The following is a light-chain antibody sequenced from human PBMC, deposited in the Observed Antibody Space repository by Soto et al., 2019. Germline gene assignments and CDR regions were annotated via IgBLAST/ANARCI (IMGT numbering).Light chain of an antibody. J-gene: IGKJ1*01. CDR3: QQYNNWPSWT. V-gene: IGKV3-15*01. CDR2: GAS. CDR1: QSVSSN. Sequence: EIVITQSPTTLSVSQGERATLSCRASQSVSSNLAWYQQKPGQAPRLLIYGASTRATGIPARFSGSGSGTEFTLTISSLQSEDFAVYYCQQYNNWPSWTFGQGTKVDIK.